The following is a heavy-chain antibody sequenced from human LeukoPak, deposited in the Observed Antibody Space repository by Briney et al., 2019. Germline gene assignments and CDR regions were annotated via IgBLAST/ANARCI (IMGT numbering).Heavy chain of an antibody. CDR3: VREDNAFNI. CDR2: ISGDETYT. CDR1: GFTFSSDF. V-gene: IGHV3-74*01. J-gene: IGHJ3*02. Sequence: GGSLRLSCVASGFTFSSDFMHWIRQAPGEGLMWVSQISGDETYTNYADSVKGRFTISRDNAKNTLYLQMNSLRAEDTAIYYCVREDNAFNIFGQGTPVTVSS.